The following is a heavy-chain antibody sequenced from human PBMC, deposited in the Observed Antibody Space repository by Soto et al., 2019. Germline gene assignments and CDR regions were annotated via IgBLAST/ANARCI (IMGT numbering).Heavy chain of an antibody. CDR2: INAGNGNT. CDR1: GYTFTGYA. D-gene: IGHD6-19*01. Sequence: QVQLVQSGAEEKKPGASVKVSCKASGYTFTGYAIHWVRQAPGQRLEWMGWINAGNGNTKYSQKLQGRVTITRDTSASTAYMELSSLRSEDTAVYYCARAVAVAADFDYWGQGTLVTVSS. V-gene: IGHV1-3*05. J-gene: IGHJ4*02. CDR3: ARAVAVAADFDY.